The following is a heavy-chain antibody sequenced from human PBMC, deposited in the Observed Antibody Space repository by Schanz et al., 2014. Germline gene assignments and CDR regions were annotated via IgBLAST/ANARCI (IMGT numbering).Heavy chain of an antibody. V-gene: IGHV3-23*04. CDR2: ISGSGGST. CDR3: AKSQGSSFDS. D-gene: IGHD6-13*01. J-gene: IGHJ4*02. CDR1: GFAFSSFA. Sequence: EVQLVESGGGLVQPGGSLRLSCVASGFAFSSFAMTWVRQAPGRGLEWVSAISGSGGSTYYADSVKGRFTISRDNSKNTLYLQMNSLRAEDTAVYYCAKSQGSSFDSWGQGTLVTVSS.